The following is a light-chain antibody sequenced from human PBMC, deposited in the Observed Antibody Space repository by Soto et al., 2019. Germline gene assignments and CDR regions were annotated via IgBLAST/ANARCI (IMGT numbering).Light chain of an antibody. CDR2: EVS. CDR1: SSDVGGYNY. Sequence: QSVLTQPPSASGSPGQSVTISCTGTSSDVGGYNYVSWYQQHPGKAPKLMIYEVSKGPSGVPDRFSGSKSGNTASLTVSGLQTEDEAFYYSSSSAGIYHYLVFGGGTKLTVL. J-gene: IGLJ3*02. V-gene: IGLV2-8*01. CDR3: SSSAGIYHYLV.